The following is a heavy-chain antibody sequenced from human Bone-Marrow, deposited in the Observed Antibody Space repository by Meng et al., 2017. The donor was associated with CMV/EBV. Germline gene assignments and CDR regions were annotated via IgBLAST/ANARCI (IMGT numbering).Heavy chain of an antibody. V-gene: IGHV4-59*01. D-gene: IGHD6-6*01. J-gene: IGHJ6*02. CDR2: IYYSGST. CDR3: ARTYSSSSYYYYGMDV. CDR1: GGSISSYY. Sequence: SETLSLTCTVSGGSISSYYWSWIRQPPGKGLEWIGCIYYSGSTNYNPSLKSRVTISVDTSKNQFSLKLSSVTAADTAVYYCARTYSSSSYYYYGMDVWGQGTTVTVSS.